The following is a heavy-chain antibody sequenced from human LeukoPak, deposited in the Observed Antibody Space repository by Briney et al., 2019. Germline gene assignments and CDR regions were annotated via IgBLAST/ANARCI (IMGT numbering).Heavy chain of an antibody. J-gene: IGHJ4*02. V-gene: IGHV3-21*01. CDR3: ARRTTYFGWRPSESPSCFDY. CDR2: ISSTSSYI. D-gene: IGHD3-9*01. Sequence: GGSLRLSCAASGFTFSSYWMSWVRQAPGKGLEWVSSISSTSSYIYYADSVKGRFTISRDNAKNSLYLQMKSLRAEDTAVYYCARRTTYFGWRPSESPSCFDYWGQGTLVTVSS. CDR1: GFTFSSYW.